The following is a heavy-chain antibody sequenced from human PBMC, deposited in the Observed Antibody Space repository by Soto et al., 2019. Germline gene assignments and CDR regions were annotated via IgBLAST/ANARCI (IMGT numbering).Heavy chain of an antibody. J-gene: IGHJ4*02. CDR2: ITDTGGDT. CDR1: GFTFSGDA. D-gene: IGHD3-10*01. Sequence: GGSLRLSCAASGFTFSGDAMNWVRHAPGKGLEWVSTITDTGGDTKYADSVRGRFTMSRDNSKKTLYLQMNSLRVEDSALYYCARGSTDSYPGSRIFDFWGRGTLVTVSS. V-gene: IGHV3-23*01. CDR3: ARGSTDSYPGSRIFDF.